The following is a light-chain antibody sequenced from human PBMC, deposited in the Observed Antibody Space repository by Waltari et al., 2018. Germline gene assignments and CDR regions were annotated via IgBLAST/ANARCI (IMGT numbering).Light chain of an antibody. CDR1: SNDVGGYNY. V-gene: IGLV2-14*03. Sequence: QSALTQPASVSGSPGQSITISCTGTSNDVGGYNYVSWYQQHPGKAPKLMIYDVSNRPSGVSNRFSGSKSDNTASLTISGLQAEDEADYYCSSYTSSSTWVFGGGTKLTVL. CDR3: SSYTSSSTWV. CDR2: DVS. J-gene: IGLJ3*02.